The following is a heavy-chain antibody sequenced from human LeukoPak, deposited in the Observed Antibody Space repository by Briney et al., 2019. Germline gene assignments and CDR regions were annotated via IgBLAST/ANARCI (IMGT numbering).Heavy chain of an antibody. V-gene: IGHV1-69*04. CDR1: GGTFSSYA. D-gene: IGHD3-22*01. J-gene: IGHJ4*02. CDR3: ARASYYYDSSGFPEWYFDY. Sequence: GASVKVSCKASGGTFSSYAISWVRQAPGQGLEWMGRIIPTLGIANYAQKFQGRVTITADKSTSTAYMELSSLRSEDTAVYYCARASYYYDSSGFPEWYFDYWGQGTLVTVSS. CDR2: IIPTLGIA.